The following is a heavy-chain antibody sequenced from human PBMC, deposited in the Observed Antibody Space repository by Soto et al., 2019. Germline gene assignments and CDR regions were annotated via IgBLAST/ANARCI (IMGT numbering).Heavy chain of an antibody. CDR2: IYYTGTT. CDR1: GGSISSYH. J-gene: IGHJ1*01. D-gene: IGHD3-22*01. V-gene: IGHV4-59*08. Sequence: PSETLSLTCTVSGGSISSYHWSWIRQPPGKGLEWIGYIYYTGTTHYNPSLKSRVTISVDTSKNQFSLKVNSVTAADTAVYYCARQDYYDRTTTFQHSGQGTLVTVSS. CDR3: ARQDYYDRTTTFQH.